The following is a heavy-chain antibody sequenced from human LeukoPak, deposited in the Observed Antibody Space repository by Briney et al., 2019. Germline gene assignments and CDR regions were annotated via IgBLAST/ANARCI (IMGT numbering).Heavy chain of an antibody. Sequence: PGGSLRLSCAASRFTFSTYWMHWVRQAPGKGLVWVSRINSDGSSTGYADSVKGRFTISRDNSKNTVYLQMNSLAPEDTAVYYCAKDTHYDYGDRDFWGQGTLVTVSS. CDR2: INSDGSST. J-gene: IGHJ4*02. CDR1: RFTFSTYW. D-gene: IGHD4-17*01. CDR3: AKDTHYDYGDRDF. V-gene: IGHV3-74*01.